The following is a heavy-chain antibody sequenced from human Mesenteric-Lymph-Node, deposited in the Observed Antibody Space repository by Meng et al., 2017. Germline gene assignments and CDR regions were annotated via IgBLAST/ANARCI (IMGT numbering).Heavy chain of an antibody. CDR3: ARGRGRDPWGYSYYYYYYGMDV. Sequence: ASVKVSCKASGYTFTSYDINWVRQATGQGLEWMGWMNPNNGNTGYAQKFQGRVTMTRNTSISTAYMELSSLRSEDTAVYYCARGRGRDPWGYSYYYYYYGMDVWGQGTTVTVSS. D-gene: IGHD5-18*01. CDR2: MNPNNGNT. J-gene: IGHJ6*02. V-gene: IGHV1-8*01. CDR1: GYTFTSYD.